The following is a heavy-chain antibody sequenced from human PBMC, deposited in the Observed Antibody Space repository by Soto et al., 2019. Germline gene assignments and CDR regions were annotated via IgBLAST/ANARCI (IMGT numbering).Heavy chain of an antibody. V-gene: IGHV3-7*01. CDR2: IKQDGSEK. CDR1: GFTFSTYW. Sequence: PGGSLRLSCAASGFTFSTYWMSWVRQAPGKGLEWVANIKQDGSEKYYVDSVKGRFTISRDNAKNSLYLQMNSLRAEDTAVYYCARDHYYGSDSYYNYWGQGALVTVSS. D-gene: IGHD3-10*01. J-gene: IGHJ4*02. CDR3: ARDHYYGSDSYYNY.